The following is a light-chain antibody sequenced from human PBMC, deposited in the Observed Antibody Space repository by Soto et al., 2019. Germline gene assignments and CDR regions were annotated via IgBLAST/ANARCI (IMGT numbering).Light chain of an antibody. CDR2: VAS. V-gene: IGKV3-11*01. Sequence: EIVLTQSPATLSLSPGERATLSCRASQSVSFYLAWYQQKPGQTPRLLIYVASNRATGIPARFSGSGSGTDFTLAISSLEPEDFAVYYCHQRSDWPLTFGGGTKVEI. CDR3: HQRSDWPLT. J-gene: IGKJ4*01. CDR1: QSVSFY.